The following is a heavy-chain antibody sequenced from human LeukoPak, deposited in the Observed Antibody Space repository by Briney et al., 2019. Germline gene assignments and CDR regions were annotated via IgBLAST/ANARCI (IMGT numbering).Heavy chain of an antibody. V-gene: IGHV3-21*01. CDR2: ISGSSYYI. J-gene: IGHJ4*02. D-gene: IGHD3-3*01. CDR1: GFTFSSYS. CDR3: ARDPGGLRFLEWSSTPDDTDY. Sequence: GGSLRLSCAASGFTFSSYSMNWVRQAPGKGLEWVSSISGSSYYIYYADSVRGRFTISRDNAKNSLYLQMNSLRAEDTAVYYCARDPGGLRFLEWSSTPDDTDYWGQGTLVTVSS.